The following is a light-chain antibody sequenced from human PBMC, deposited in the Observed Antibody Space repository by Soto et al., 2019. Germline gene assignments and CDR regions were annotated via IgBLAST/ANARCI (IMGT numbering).Light chain of an antibody. Sequence: DIQMTQSPSSLSASVGDRVTITCRASQGISNYLAWYQQKPGKVPKLLIYAASTLQSGVPSRFSGSGSGTDFTLTISSLQPEDVATYYCQKYNSALPITFRQGTRLEIK. V-gene: IGKV1-27*01. CDR3: QKYNSALPIT. CDR2: AAS. J-gene: IGKJ5*01. CDR1: QGISNY.